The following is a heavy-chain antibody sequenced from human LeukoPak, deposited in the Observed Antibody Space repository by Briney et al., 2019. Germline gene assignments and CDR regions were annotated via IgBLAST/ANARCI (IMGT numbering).Heavy chain of an antibody. J-gene: IGHJ4*02. CDR3: AKDYGSQQLFHLFDY. CDR1: GFTFSRYG. V-gene: IGHV3-30*02. D-gene: IGHD6-13*01. Sequence: GGSLRLSCAASGFTFSRYGMHWVRQAPGKGLEWVEFISYDGSNKYYADSVKGRFTISRDNSKNTLYLQMNSLRAEDTAVYYCAKDYGSQQLFHLFDYWGQGTLVTVSS. CDR2: ISYDGSNK.